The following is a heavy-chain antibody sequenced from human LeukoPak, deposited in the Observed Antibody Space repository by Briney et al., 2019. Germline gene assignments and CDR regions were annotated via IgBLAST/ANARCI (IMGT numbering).Heavy chain of an antibody. CDR1: GGTFSSYA. D-gene: IGHD3-22*01. J-gene: IGHJ6*02. CDR2: IIPILGIA. V-gene: IGHV1-69*04. CDR3: ARGGLRPGGYYDSSGYGPYYYYGMDV. Sequence: SVKVSFKASGGTFSSYAISWVRQAPGQGLEWMGRIIPILGIANYAQKFQGRVTITADKSTSTAYMELSSLRSEDTAVYYCARGGLRPGGYYDSSGYGPYYYYGMDVWGQGTTVTVSS.